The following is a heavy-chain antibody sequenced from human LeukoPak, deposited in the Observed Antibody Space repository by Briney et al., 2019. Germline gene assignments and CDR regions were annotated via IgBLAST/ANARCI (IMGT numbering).Heavy chain of an antibody. D-gene: IGHD6-13*01. J-gene: IGHJ4*02. Sequence: PGGSLRLSCAASGFTFSSYWMSWVRQAPGKGLEWVANIKQDGSEKYYVDSVKGRFTISRDNAKNSLYLQMNSLRAEDTAVYYCARGARSWYFPFDYWGQGTLVTVSS. CDR2: IKQDGSEK. CDR1: GFTFSSYW. V-gene: IGHV3-7*01. CDR3: ARGARSWYFPFDY.